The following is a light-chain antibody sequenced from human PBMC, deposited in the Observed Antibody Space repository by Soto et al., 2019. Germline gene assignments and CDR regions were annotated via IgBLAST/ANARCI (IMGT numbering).Light chain of an antibody. CDR2: GAS. J-gene: IGKJ1*01. CDR3: QQYGSSPET. Sequence: EIVLTQSPGTLSLSPGERATLSCRASQSVSSSYLAWYQQKPGQAPGLLIYGASSRATGIPDRFSGSGSGTDFTLTISRLETEDFAVYYCQQYGSSPETFGQGTKVDIK. V-gene: IGKV3-20*01. CDR1: QSVSSSY.